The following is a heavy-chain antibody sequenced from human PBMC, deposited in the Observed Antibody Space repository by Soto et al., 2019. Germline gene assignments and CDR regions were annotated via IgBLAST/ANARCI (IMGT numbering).Heavy chain of an antibody. V-gene: IGHV3-33*01. Sequence: SLRLSCAASGFTFSSYGMHWVRQAPGKGLEWVAVIWYDGSNKYYADSVKGRFTISRDNSKNTLYLQMNSLRAEDTAVYYCARGVGANTIPRAEYFQHWGQGTLVTVSS. CDR1: GFTFSSYG. D-gene: IGHD1-26*01. J-gene: IGHJ1*01. CDR3: ARGVGANTIPRAEYFQH. CDR2: IWYDGSNK.